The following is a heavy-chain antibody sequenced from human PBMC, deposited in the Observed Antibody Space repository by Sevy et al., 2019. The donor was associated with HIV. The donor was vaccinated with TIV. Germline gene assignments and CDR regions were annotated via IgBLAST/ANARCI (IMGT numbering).Heavy chain of an antibody. CDR1: GFTFNDYG. J-gene: IGHJ4*02. Sequence: GGSLRLSCAASGFTFNDYGMSWVRQAPGKGLEWVSGITWNGGSTGHADSVKGRFAISRDNAEHSLYLQMNSLRAEDTALCYCVRSRLSSGWYLGPFDYWGQGTLVTVSS. CDR3: VRSRLSSGWYLGPFDY. V-gene: IGHV3-20*04. D-gene: IGHD6-19*01. CDR2: ITWNGGST.